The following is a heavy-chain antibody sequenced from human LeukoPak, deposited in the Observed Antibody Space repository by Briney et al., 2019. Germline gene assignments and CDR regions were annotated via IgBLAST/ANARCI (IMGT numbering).Heavy chain of an antibody. Sequence: SETLSLTCAVYGGSFSGYYWSWIRQPSGKGLEWIGEINHSGSTNYNPSLKSRVTISVDTSKNQFSLKLSSVTAADTAVYYCARRGAVAFSYWGQGTLATVSS. CDR1: GGSFSGYY. CDR3: ARRGAVAFSY. V-gene: IGHV4-34*01. CDR2: INHSGST. J-gene: IGHJ4*02. D-gene: IGHD6-19*01.